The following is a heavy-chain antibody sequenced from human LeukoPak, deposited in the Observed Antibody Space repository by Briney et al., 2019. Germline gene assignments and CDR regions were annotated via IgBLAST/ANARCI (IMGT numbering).Heavy chain of an antibody. CDR3: ASLKRFPHYLDY. CDR2: IYPGDSDT. CDR1: GYSFSSYW. Sequence: GESLKISCKGSGYSFSSYWIGWVRQMPGKGLEWMGIIYPGDSDTRYSPSFQGQVTISADKSISTAYLQWGSLKASDTAIYYCASLKRFPHYLDYWGQGTLVTVSS. J-gene: IGHJ4*02. D-gene: IGHD3-3*01. V-gene: IGHV5-51*01.